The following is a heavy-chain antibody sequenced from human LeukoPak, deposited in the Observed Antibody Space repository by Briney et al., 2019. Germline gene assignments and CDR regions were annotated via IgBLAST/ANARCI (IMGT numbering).Heavy chain of an antibody. V-gene: IGHV4-4*02. CDR2: IYHSGST. D-gene: IGHD3-3*01. CDR3: ARAVYYDFWSGYSYYFDY. Sequence: SETLSLTCAVSGGSISSSNWWSWVRQPPGKGLEWIGEIYHSGSTNYNPSLKSRVTISVDTSKNQFSLKLSSVTAADTAVYYCARAVYYDFWSGYSYYFDYWGQGTLVTVSS. CDR1: GGSISSSNW. J-gene: IGHJ4*02.